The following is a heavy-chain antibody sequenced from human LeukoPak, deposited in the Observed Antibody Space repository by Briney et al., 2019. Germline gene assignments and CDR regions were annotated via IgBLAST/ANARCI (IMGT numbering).Heavy chain of an antibody. CDR1: GLTFGDYA. CDR3: TIKGY. Sequence: SGGSLRLSCTASGLTFGDYAISWFRQAPGKGLERVGFIRSKAYGGTTEYAASVKGRFTISRDDSKGIAYLQMNSLKTEDTAVYYCTIKGYWGQGTLVTVSS. CDR2: IRSKAYGGTT. V-gene: IGHV3-49*03. J-gene: IGHJ4*02.